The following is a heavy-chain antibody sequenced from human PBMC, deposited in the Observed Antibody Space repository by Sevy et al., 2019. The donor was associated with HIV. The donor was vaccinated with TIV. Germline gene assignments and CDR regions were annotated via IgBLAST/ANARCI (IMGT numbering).Heavy chain of an antibody. J-gene: IGHJ4*02. V-gene: IGHV3-7*01. CDR2: INEDGTEK. CDR3: ARDVAAGDF. D-gene: IGHD2-21*01. Sequence: GESLKISCAASGFTFTRYWMTWVRQSPGKVLQWLGNINEDGTEKYYRDSVRGRFTISRDNAKKSLHLQMNSLRVDDTGVYYCARDVAAGDFWGQGTLVTVSS. CDR1: GFTFTRYW.